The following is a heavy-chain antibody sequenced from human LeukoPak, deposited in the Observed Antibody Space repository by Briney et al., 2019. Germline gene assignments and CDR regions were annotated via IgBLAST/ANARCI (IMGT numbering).Heavy chain of an antibody. V-gene: IGHV4-39*01. J-gene: IGHJ4*02. CDR3: ARGSGWYNVYGY. Sequence: PSETLSLTCTVSGGSISSSSYYWGWIRQPPGKGLEWIGSIYYSGSTYYNPSLKSRVTISVDTSKNQFSLKLSSVTAADTAVYYCARGSGWYNVYGYWGQGTLVTVSS. D-gene: IGHD6-19*01. CDR1: GGSISSSSYY. CDR2: IYYSGST.